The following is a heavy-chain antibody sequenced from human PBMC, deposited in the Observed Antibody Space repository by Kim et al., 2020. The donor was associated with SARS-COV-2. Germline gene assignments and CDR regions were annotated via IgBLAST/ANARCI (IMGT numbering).Heavy chain of an antibody. CDR2: FDLDGGKP. CDR3: AADQDTMIVRVAFDI. CDR1: GYTFTKSS. D-gene: IGHD3-22*01. Sequence: ASVKVSCKVSGYTFTKSSVHWVRQARGKGLEWMGSFDLDGGKPNYAQKFQDRVTMTKDTSTDTAYMELSSLRSEDTAVYYCAADQDTMIVRVAFDIWGQGTMVTVSS. V-gene: IGHV1-24*01. J-gene: IGHJ3*02.